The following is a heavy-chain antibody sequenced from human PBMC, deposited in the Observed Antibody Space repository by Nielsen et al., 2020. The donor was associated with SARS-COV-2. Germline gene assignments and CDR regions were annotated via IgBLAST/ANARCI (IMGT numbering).Heavy chain of an antibody. Sequence: SETLSLTCAVYGGSFSGYYWSWIRQPPGKGLEWIGEINHRGSNNYNPSLKSRITMSVDTSKNQFSLRLSSVTAADTAVYYCAFRGDLDHWGQGTLVTVSS. CDR2: INHRGSN. CDR1: GGSFSGYY. CDR3: AFRGDLDH. J-gene: IGHJ4*02. D-gene: IGHD3-10*01. V-gene: IGHV4-34*01.